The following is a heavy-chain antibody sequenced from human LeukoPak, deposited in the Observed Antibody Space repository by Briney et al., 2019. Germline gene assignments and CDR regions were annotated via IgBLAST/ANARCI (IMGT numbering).Heavy chain of an antibody. V-gene: IGHV4-39*07. Sequence: PSETLSLTCTVSGGPISSSSYYWGWIRQPPGKGLEWIGSIYYSGSTYYNPSLKSRVTISVDTSKNQFSLKLSSVTAADTAVYYCARAADYYDSSGYYSGTDFDYWGQGTLVTVSS. CDR1: GGPISSSSYY. CDR2: IYYSGST. CDR3: ARAADYYDSSGYYSGTDFDY. J-gene: IGHJ4*02. D-gene: IGHD3-22*01.